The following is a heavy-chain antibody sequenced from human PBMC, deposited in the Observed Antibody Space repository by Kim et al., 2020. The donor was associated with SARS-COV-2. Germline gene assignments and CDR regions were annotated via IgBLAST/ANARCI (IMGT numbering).Heavy chain of an antibody. CDR1: GGSISSISYY. CDR3: ARRVGTAMAGAFEI. J-gene: IGHJ3*02. CDR2: IYYSGST. D-gene: IGHD2-21*02. Sequence: SETLSLTCTVSGGSISSISYYWGWIRQPPGKGLEWIGSIYYSGSTYYNPSLKSRVTITVDTSKNQFSLKLSSVTAADTAVYYCARRVGTAMAGAFEIWG. V-gene: IGHV4-39*01.